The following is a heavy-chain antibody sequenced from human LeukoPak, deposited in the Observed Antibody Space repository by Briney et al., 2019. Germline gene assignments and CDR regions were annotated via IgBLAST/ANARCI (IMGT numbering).Heavy chain of an antibody. CDR2: IYHSGIT. CDR3: AKAGIYTTTDMNWFDP. J-gene: IGHJ5*02. Sequence: PSETLSLTCAVSGGSVSSSNWWSWVRQPPGKGLEWIGEIYHSGITDYNPSLKSRVTMSLDKSKSQFSLRLSSVTAADTAVYYCAKAGIYTTTDMNWFDPWGQGTLVTVSS. V-gene: IGHV4-4*02. CDR1: GGSVSSSNW. D-gene: IGHD5-12*01.